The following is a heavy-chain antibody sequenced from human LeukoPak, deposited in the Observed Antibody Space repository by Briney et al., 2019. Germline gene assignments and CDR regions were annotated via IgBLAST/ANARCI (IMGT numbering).Heavy chain of an antibody. CDR3: ARGGGYGTKKESAAFDI. V-gene: IGHV1-8*01. D-gene: IGHD5-12*01. Sequence: ASVKVSCKASGYTFTSYDINWVRQATGQGLEWMGWMNPNSGNTGYAQKFQGRVTMTRNTSISTAYMELSSLRSEDTAVYHCARGGGYGTKKESAAFDIWGQGTMVTVSS. J-gene: IGHJ3*02. CDR1: GYTFTSYD. CDR2: MNPNSGNT.